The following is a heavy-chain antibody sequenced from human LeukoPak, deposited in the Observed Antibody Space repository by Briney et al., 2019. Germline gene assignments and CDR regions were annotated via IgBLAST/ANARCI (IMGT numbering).Heavy chain of an antibody. CDR2: TSYDENNK. CDR3: ARDSLLSPGTGGSLDY. CDR1: GFTFSTFA. D-gene: IGHD2-8*02. J-gene: IGHJ4*02. V-gene: IGHV3-30-3*01. Sequence: PGRSLRLSCAASGFTFSTFAMHWVRQAPGKGLEWVALTSYDENNKHYADSVKGRYTISRDNSKNTLYLQMNSLRAEDTAVYYCARDSLLSPGTGGSLDYWGQGTLVTVSS.